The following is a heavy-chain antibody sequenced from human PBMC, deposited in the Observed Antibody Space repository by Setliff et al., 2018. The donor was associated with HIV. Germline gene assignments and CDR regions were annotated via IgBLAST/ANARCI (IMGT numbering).Heavy chain of an antibody. CDR1: GGSFSGYY. CDR2: ITHRGIT. V-gene: IGHV4-34*01. D-gene: IGHD2-2*01. CDR3: ARQGLVLVPASIDWRLPPSPIDY. Sequence: LSLTCAVYGGSFSGYYWSWIRQPPGKGLEWIGEITHRGITDYNPSLKSRVTISVDTSKNQFSLKVTSVTAADTAVYYCARQGLVLVPASIDWRLPPSPIDYWGQGALVTVSS. J-gene: IGHJ4*02.